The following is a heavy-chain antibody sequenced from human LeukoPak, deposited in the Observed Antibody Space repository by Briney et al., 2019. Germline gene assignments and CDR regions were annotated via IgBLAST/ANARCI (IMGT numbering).Heavy chain of an antibody. CDR2: IIPIFGTA. V-gene: IGHV1-69*13. Sequence: SVKVSCKAPGYTFSSYAISWVRQAPGQGLEWMGGIIPIFGTANYAQKFQGRVTITADESTSTAYMELSSLRSEDTAVYYCARDPPYCSSTSCFQSWGQGTLVTVSS. J-gene: IGHJ5*02. CDR3: ARDPPYCSSTSCFQS. D-gene: IGHD2-2*01. CDR1: GYTFSSYA.